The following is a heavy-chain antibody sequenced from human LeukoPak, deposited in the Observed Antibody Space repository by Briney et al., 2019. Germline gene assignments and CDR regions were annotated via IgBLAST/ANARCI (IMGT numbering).Heavy chain of an antibody. CDR1: GYTFTGYY. J-gene: IGHJ5*02. CDR2: IKPNSGDT. V-gene: IGHV1-2*02. D-gene: IGHD3-10*01. Sequence: ASVKVSCKASGYTFTGYYMHWVRQTPGQGLEWMGWIKPNSGDTRSAQKFQGRVTMTRDTSISTAYMELSSLRYDDTAVYYCATNILVRDIINWFDPWGQGTLVTVSS. CDR3: ATNILVRDIINWFDP.